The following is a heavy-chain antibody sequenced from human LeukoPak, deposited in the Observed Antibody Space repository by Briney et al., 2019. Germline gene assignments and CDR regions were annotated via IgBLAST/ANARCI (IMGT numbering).Heavy chain of an antibody. J-gene: IGHJ4*02. Sequence: ASVKVSCKASGYTFTSYDINWVRQATGQGLEWMGWMNPNSGNTGYAEKFQGRVTMTRDTSTSTVYMELSSLRSEDTAVYYCARGDRDSFDYWGQGTLVTVSS. CDR1: GYTFTSYD. CDR3: ARGDRDSFDY. V-gene: IGHV1-8*01. CDR2: MNPNSGNT.